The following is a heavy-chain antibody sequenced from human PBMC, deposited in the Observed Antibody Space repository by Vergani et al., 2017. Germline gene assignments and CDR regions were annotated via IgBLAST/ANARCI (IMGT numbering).Heavy chain of an antibody. CDR3: ASKRGACRAAYCHSYDF. CDR1: GDSVISTDYH. D-gene: IGHD2-15*01. J-gene: IGHJ4*02. V-gene: IGHV4-39*01. CDR2: MDYSGST. Sequence: QVQLQESGPGLVKPSETLSLTCTVSGDSVISTDYHWGWIRQPPGKGLEWIGSMDYSGSTSYNPSLERRISISFATPKNQFSLRLTSVTAADTAVYYCASKRGACRAAYCHSYDFWGPGTLVGVSS.